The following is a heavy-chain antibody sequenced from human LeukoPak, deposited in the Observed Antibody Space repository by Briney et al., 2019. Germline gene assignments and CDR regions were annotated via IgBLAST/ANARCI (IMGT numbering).Heavy chain of an antibody. CDR3: AREGYGDYEGWFDP. CDR2: TYYRSKWYY. CDR1: GDSVSSNSAA. J-gene: IGHJ5*02. V-gene: IGHV6-1*01. Sequence: SQTLSLTCAISGDSVSSNSAAWNWIRQSPSRGLEWLGRTYYRSKWYYDYAVSLRSRITVNPDTSKNQFSLQLNSVTPEDTAVYYCAREGYGDYEGWFDPWGQGTLVTVSS. D-gene: IGHD4-17*01.